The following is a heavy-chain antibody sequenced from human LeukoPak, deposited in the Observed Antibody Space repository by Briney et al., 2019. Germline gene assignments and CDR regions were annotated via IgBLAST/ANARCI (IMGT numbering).Heavy chain of an antibody. CDR2: INSDGSST. D-gene: IGHD3-22*01. CDR3: AYYYDSSGYYYFDY. V-gene: IGHV3-74*01. CDR1: GFTFSNYW. Sequence: GGSLRLSCAASGFTFSNYWMHWVRQAPGKGLVWVSRINSDGSSTSYADSVKGRFTISRDNSKNTLYLQMNSLRAEDTAVYYCAYYYDSSGYYYFDYWGQGTLVTVSS. J-gene: IGHJ4*02.